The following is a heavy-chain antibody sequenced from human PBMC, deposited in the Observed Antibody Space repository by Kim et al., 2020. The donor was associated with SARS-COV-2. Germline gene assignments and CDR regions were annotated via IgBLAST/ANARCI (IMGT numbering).Heavy chain of an antibody. V-gene: IGHV4-31*03. D-gene: IGHD1-7*01. CDR3: ARESTGTTTKVDP. CDR2: IYYSGST. J-gene: IGHJ5*02. CDR1: GGSISSGGYY. Sequence: SETLSLTCTVSGGSISSGGYYWSWIRQHPGKGLEWIGYIYYSGSTYYNPSLKSRVTISVDTSKNQFSLKLSSVTAADTAVYYCARESTGTTTKVDPWGQGTLVTVSS.